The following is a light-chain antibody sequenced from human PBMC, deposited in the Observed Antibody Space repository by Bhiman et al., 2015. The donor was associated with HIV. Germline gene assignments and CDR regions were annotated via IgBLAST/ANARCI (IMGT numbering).Light chain of an antibody. V-gene: IGLV1-47*01. Sequence: QSLLTQPPSVSAAPGQKVTISCSGGNSDIGKNFVSWYQQSPGAAPRLLIYRNNERPSGVPDRFSGSKSGTSASLAISGLRSDDEADYYCATWDDSLSAHVFGGGTKLTVL. J-gene: IGLJ2*01. CDR1: NSDIGKNF. CDR3: ATWDDSLSAHV. CDR2: RNN.